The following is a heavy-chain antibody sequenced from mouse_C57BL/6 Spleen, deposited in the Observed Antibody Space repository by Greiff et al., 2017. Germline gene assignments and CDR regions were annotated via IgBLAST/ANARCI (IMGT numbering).Heavy chain of an antibody. CDR2: IHPNSGST. CDR3: GLITTVVSLRTEDY. J-gene: IGHJ2*01. V-gene: IGHV1-64*01. CDR1: GYTFTSYW. D-gene: IGHD1-1*01. Sequence: QVQLQQPGAELVKPGASVKLSCKASGYTFTSYWMHWVKQRPGQGLEWIGMIHPNSGSTNYNEKFKSKATLTVDKSSSTAYMQLSSLTSEDSAVYYCGLITTVVSLRTEDYWGQGTTLTVSS.